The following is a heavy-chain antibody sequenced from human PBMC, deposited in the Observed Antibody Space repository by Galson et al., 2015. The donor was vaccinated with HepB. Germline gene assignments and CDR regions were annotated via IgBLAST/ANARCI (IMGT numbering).Heavy chain of an antibody. V-gene: IGHV1-2*04. J-gene: IGHJ6*03. CDR1: AYTFTGHY. D-gene: IGHD3-3*01. Sequence: SVKVSCKASAYTFTGHYMHWVRQAPGQGLEWMGWINPNSGGTNYAQKFQVWVTMTRDTSISTAYMALSRRRSDDTAVYYCARGLAIFGVVSHYYYMDVWGKGTTVTVSS. CDR3: ARGLAIFGVVSHYYYMDV. CDR2: INPNSGGT.